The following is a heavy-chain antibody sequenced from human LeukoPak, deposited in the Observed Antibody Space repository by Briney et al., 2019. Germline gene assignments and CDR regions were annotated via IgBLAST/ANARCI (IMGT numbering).Heavy chain of an antibody. CDR3: ANDPRISPTPTFDY. J-gene: IGHJ4*02. D-gene: IGHD2-15*01. CDR2: ISYDGSDK. V-gene: IGHV3-30*18. Sequence: GGSLRLSCAASGFTFSSYGMHWVRQAPGKGLEWVAVISYDGSDKYYADSVKGRFSISRDNSKNTLYLQMNSLRAEDTAVYYCANDPRISPTPTFDYWGQGTLVTVSS. CDR1: GFTFSSYG.